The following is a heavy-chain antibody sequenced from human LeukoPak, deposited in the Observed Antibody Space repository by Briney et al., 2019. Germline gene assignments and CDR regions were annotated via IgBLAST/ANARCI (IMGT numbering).Heavy chain of an antibody. D-gene: IGHD2-2*01. CDR2: ISGSGGST. CDR3: AKGGHCSSTSCYPADAFDI. J-gene: IGHJ3*02. CDR1: GFTFSSYA. Sequence: GGSLRLSCAASGFTFSSYAMSWVRQAPGKGLEWVSAISGSGGSTYYADSVKGRFTISRDNSKNTLYLQMNSLRAEDTAVYYCAKGGHCSSTSCYPADAFDIWGQGTMVTVSS. V-gene: IGHV3-23*01.